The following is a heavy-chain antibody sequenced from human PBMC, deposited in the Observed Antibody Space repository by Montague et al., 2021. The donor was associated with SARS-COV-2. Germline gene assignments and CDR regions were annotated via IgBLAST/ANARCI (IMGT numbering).Heavy chain of an antibody. CDR1: GGSINHY. V-gene: IGHV4-59*11. J-gene: IGHJ2*01. CDR2: IYYDGSS. D-gene: IGHD2-8*01. CDR3: ARSQWHNWYFDL. Sequence: SETLSLTCTVSGGSINHYWRWIRQPPGKGLEWIGYIYYDGSSNYNSSLRSRVTISMQTPRNQVSLRLSTVTAAATALYYCARSQWHNWYFDLWGRGTLVTVSS.